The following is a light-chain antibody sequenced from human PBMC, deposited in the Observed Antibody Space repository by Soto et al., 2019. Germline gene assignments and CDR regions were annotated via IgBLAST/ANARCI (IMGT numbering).Light chain of an antibody. V-gene: IGLV4-60*02. CDR2: LERNGSY. J-gene: IGLJ2*01. CDR3: EAWDRDTPI. CDR1: SGHTTYT. Sequence: QAVLTQSSSASASLGSSVKLTCTLSSGHTTYTVAWHQQQPGKAPRYLMKLERNGSYNKGIGVPDRISGSSSGADRYLTISNLQYEDEADYYCEAWDRDTPIFGGGTKLTVL.